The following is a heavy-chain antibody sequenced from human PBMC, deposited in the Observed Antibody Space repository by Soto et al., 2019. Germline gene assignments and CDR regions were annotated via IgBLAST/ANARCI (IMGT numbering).Heavy chain of an antibody. Sequence: QVQLVQSGAEVKKPGSSVKVSCKASGGTFSSYTISWVRQAPGQGLEWMGRIIPILGIANYAQKFQGRVTITADKSTSTAYMELSSLRSEDTAVYYCAVVISHQYYFDSWGQGTLVTVSS. CDR3: AVVISHQYYFDS. D-gene: IGHD3-22*01. CDR2: IIPILGIA. V-gene: IGHV1-69*02. J-gene: IGHJ4*02. CDR1: GGTFSSYT.